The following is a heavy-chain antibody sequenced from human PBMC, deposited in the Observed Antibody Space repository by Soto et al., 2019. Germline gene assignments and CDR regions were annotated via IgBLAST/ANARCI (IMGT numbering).Heavy chain of an antibody. J-gene: IGHJ4*02. CDR3: ASRPPSYYDSSGYRSSFDY. CDR2: IIPIFGTA. Sequence: SVKVSCKASGGTFSSYAISWVRQAPGQGLEWMGGIIPIFGTANYAQKFQGRVTITADESTSTAYMELSSLRSEDTAVYYCASRPPSYYDSSGYRSSFDYWGQGTLVTVSS. D-gene: IGHD3-22*01. V-gene: IGHV1-69*13. CDR1: GGTFSSYA.